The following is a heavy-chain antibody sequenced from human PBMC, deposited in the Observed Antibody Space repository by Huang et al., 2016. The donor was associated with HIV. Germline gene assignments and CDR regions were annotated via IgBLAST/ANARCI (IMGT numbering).Heavy chain of an antibody. CDR1: GGTFSKYA. Sequence: QVQLVQSGAEVKTPGSSVKVYCKASGGTFSKYAISWVRQAPGQGLEWMGWIIPMFGTPNYARKFQGRVTITADDSTSTTYVEVSSLRSEDTALYYCARGQLGSYGDYDVLYWGQGTLVTVSS. J-gene: IGHJ4*02. CDR3: ARGQLGSYGDYDVLY. CDR2: IIPMFGTP. V-gene: IGHV1-69*13. D-gene: IGHD4-17*01.